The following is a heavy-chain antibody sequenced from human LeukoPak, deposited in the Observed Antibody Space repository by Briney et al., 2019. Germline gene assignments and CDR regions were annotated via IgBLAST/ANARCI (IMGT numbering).Heavy chain of an antibody. V-gene: IGHV3-21*01. CDR3: AKGYGWEASYYYYYMDV. CDR1: GFTFSSYS. J-gene: IGHJ6*03. D-gene: IGHD1-26*01. Sequence: GGSLRLSCAASGFTFSSYSMNWVRQAPGKGLEWVSSISSSSSYIYYADSVKGRFTVSRDNAKNSLYLQMNSLRAEDTAVYYCAKGYGWEASYYYYYMDVWGKGTTVTISS. CDR2: ISSSSSYI.